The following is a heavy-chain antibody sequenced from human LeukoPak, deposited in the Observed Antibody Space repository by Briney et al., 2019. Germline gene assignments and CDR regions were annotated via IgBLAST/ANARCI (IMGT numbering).Heavy chain of an antibody. CDR1: GGSFSGYY. V-gene: IGHV4-34*01. CDR2: INHSGST. J-gene: IGHJ4*02. CDR3: ARGLGYSYGSDY. D-gene: IGHD5-18*01. Sequence: PSETLSHTCAVHGGSFSGYYWSWIRQPPGKGLEWIGEINHSGSTNYNPSLKSRVTISVDTSKNQFSLKLSSVTAADTAVYYCARGLGYSYGSDYWGQGTLVSVSS.